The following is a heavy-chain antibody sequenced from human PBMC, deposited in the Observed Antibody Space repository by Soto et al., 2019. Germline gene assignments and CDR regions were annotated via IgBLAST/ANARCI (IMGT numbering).Heavy chain of an antibody. J-gene: IGHJ4*02. CDR3: ARDDRYYYDSSGYYGFDY. Sequence: ASVKVSCKASGYTFTSYGISWVRQAPGQGLEWMGWISAYNGNTNYAQKLQGRVTMTTDTSTSTAYMELRSLRSDDTAVYYCARDDRYYYDSSGYYGFDYWGQGTLVTVAS. CDR2: ISAYNGNT. D-gene: IGHD3-22*01. CDR1: GYTFTSYG. V-gene: IGHV1-18*01.